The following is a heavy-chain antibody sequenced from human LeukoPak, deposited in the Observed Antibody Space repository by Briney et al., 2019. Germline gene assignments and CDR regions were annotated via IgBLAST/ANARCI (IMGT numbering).Heavy chain of an antibody. Sequence: PGGSLRLSCAASGFTFSTYWMHWVRQAPATGLVWVSLINSEGSSTNYADSVKGRFTISRDNAKNTLYLQMNSLRAEDTAVYYCATDVPAVTIFGYWGQGTLVTVSS. J-gene: IGHJ4*02. D-gene: IGHD2-2*01. CDR1: GFTFSTYW. CDR2: INSEGSST. V-gene: IGHV3-74*01. CDR3: ATDVPAVTIFGY.